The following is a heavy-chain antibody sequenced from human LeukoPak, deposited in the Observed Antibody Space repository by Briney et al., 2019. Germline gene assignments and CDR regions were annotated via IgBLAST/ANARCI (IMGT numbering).Heavy chain of an antibody. V-gene: IGHV4-39*07. J-gene: IGHJ4*02. D-gene: IGHD2-2*01. Sequence: PSETLSLTCTVSGGSISSSSYYWGWIRQPPGKGLEWIGSIYYSGSTYYNPSLKSRVTISVDTSRSQFSLKLSSVTAADTAVYYCARETRQLSYFDYWGQGTLVTVSS. CDR1: GGSISSSSYY. CDR3: ARETRQLSYFDY. CDR2: IYYSGST.